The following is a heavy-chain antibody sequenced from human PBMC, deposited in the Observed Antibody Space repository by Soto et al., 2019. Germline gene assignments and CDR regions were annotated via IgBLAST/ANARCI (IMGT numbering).Heavy chain of an antibody. CDR1: GFTFSSYS. V-gene: IGHV3-21*01. J-gene: IGHJ4*02. CDR2: ISSSSSYI. CDR3: AREGYDSSGSPSYYFDY. D-gene: IGHD3-22*01. Sequence: GGSLRLSCAASGFTFSSYSMNWVRQAPGKGLEWVSSISSSSSYIYYADSVKGRFTISRDNAKNSLYLQMNSLRAEDTAVYYCAREGYDSSGSPSYYFDYWGQGTLVTVSS.